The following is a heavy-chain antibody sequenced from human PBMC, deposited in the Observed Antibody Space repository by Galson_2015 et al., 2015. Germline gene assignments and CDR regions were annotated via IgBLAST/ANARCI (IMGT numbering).Heavy chain of an antibody. CDR2: LSYDEKYE. CDR1: GLTLSRYG. J-gene: IGHJ4*02. V-gene: IGHV3-30*18. Sequence: SLRLSCAASGLTLSRYGMHWVRQAPGKVPEWVSFLSYDEKYEKYADSVKGRFTISRDNSKNTLYLQMNSLKAEDTALYYCAKFDYGDNGSYYWGRGTLVIVSS. D-gene: IGHD4-17*01. CDR3: AKFDYGDNGSYY.